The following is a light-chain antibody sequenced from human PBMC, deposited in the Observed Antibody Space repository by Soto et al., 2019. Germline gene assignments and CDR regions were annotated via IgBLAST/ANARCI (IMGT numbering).Light chain of an antibody. V-gene: IGLV2-23*02. CDR3: CSYAGSFTWV. CDR2: EVS. J-gene: IGLJ3*02. Sequence: QSVLTQPASVSGSPGQSITISCTGTSSDVGSYNLVSWYQQHPGKAPKVMIYEVSKRPSGVSNRFSGSKSGNTASLTISGLQAEDEADYYCCSYAGSFTWVFGGGTKLTVL. CDR1: SSDVGSYNL.